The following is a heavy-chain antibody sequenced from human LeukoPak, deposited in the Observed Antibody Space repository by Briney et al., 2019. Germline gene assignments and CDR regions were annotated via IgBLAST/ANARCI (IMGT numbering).Heavy chain of an antibody. Sequence: PSETLSLTCAVYGGSFSGYYWSWIRQPPGKGLEWIGEINHSGSTNYNPSLKSRVTISVDTSKNQFSLKLSSVTAADTAVYYCARGVGYCSSTSCYPHYYYGMDVWGQGTTVTVSS. CDR2: INHSGST. J-gene: IGHJ6*02. CDR3: ARGVGYCSSTSCYPHYYYGMDV. CDR1: GGSFSGYY. D-gene: IGHD2-2*01. V-gene: IGHV4-34*01.